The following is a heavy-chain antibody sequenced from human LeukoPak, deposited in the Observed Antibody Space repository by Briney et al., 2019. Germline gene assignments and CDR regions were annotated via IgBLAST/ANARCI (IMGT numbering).Heavy chain of an antibody. V-gene: IGHV3-23*01. D-gene: IGHD3-3*01. CDR3: AKDLDFWSGYPHNWFDP. CDR1: GFSFSTYV. CDR2: IGGDGHVS. Sequence: GGSLRLSCAASGFSFSTYVMSWVRQAPGKGLEWVSSIGGDGHVSYYADSVKGRFTISRDNSKNTLFLQMDSLRVEDTAVYHCAKDLDFWSGYPHNWFDPWGQGTLVTVSS. J-gene: IGHJ5*02.